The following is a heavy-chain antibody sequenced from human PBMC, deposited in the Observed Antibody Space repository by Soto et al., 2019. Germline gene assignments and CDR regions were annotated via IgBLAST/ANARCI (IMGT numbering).Heavy chain of an antibody. CDR1: GYTFTSYA. V-gene: IGHV1-3*01. Sequence: ASVKVSCKASGYTFTSYAMHWVRQAPGQRLEWMGWINAGNGNTKYSQKFQGRVTITRDTSASTAYMELSSLRSEDTAVYYCARDPLWFGELLDAFDIWGQGTMVTVS. CDR2: INAGNGNT. J-gene: IGHJ3*02. D-gene: IGHD3-10*01. CDR3: ARDPLWFGELLDAFDI.